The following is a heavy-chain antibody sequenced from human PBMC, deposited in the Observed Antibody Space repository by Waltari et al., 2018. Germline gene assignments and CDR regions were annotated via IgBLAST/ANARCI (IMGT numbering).Heavy chain of an antibody. CDR2: VSVYDENT. CDR3: AHSDYRSSWYTMDV. J-gene: IGHJ3*01. V-gene: IGHV1-18*01. CDR1: GYTFISNG. D-gene: IGHD6-13*01. Sequence: VKLVQSGGEVKKPGASVKVSCKASGYTFISNGISWVRQAPGQGLEWVGGVSVYDENTKDARKCRGRVSLTADTATNTAYMELTSLTADDTAVYYCAHSDYRSSWYTMDVWGQGTMVTVSS.